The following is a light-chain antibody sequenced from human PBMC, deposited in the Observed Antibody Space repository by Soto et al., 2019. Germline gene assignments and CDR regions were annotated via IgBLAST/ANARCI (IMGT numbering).Light chain of an antibody. CDR3: CSYAGSYTFV. J-gene: IGLJ1*01. CDR2: DVS. V-gene: IGLV2-11*01. CDR1: ISDVGGYNY. Sequence: QCLLTLPRSVSGSRGQSFTIACTGTISDVGGYNYVSWYQQHPGKAPKLMIYDVSKRPAGVPDRFSGSKSGNTASLTISGLQAEDEADYYRCSYAGSYTFVFGTGTKVTVL.